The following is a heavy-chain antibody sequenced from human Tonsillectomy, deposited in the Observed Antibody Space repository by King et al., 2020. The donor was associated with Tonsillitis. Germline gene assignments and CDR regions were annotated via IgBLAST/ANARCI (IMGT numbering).Heavy chain of an antibody. CDR3: AKSTESIIWFYFVY. CDR1: GFTFSSYG. Sequence: VQLVESGGGVVQPGGSLRLSCAASGFTFSSYGMHWVRQAPGKGLEWVAFIRFDGGNKYYADSVRGRVTISRDNSKNTLYLQMNSLRAEDTAVYNCAKSTESIIWFYFVYWGQGTLVTVPS. D-gene: IGHD3-10*01. J-gene: IGHJ4*02. V-gene: IGHV3-30*02. CDR2: IRFDGGNK.